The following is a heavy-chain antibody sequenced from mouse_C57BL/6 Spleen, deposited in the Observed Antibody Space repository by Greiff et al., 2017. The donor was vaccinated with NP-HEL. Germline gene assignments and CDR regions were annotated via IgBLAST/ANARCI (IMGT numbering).Heavy chain of an antibody. CDR2: IDPSDSYT. CDR3: ARSNYYDSSYRYWYFDV. Sequence: QVQLQQPGAELVKPGASVKLSCKASGYTFTSYWMQWVKQRPGQGLEWIGEIDPSDSYTNYNQKFKGQATLTVDTSSSTAYMQLSSLTSEDSAVFCCARSNYYDSSYRYWYFDVWGTGTTVTVSS. V-gene: IGHV1-50*01. CDR1: GYTFTSYW. D-gene: IGHD1-1*01. J-gene: IGHJ1*03.